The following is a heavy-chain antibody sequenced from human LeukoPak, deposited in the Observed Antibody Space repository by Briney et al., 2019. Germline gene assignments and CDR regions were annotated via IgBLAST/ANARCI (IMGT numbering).Heavy chain of an antibody. D-gene: IGHD7-27*01. Sequence: GGSLRLSCAASGFTFSDYYMSWIRQAPGKGLEWVSSVGGTGTTIYYADSVKGRFTISRDNAKNSLYLQMNSLRAEDTAVYYCASVGTWGPVDYWGQGTLVTVSS. V-gene: IGHV3-11*04. J-gene: IGHJ4*02. CDR3: ASVGTWGPVDY. CDR1: GFTFSDYY. CDR2: VGGTGTTI.